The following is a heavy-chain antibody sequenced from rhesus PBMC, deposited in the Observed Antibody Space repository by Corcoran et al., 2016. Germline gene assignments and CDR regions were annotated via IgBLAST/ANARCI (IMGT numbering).Heavy chain of an antibody. V-gene: IGHV4S7*01. D-gene: IGHD1-44*01. CDR1: GGSISDRYY. J-gene: IGHJ4*01. CDR3: SRGWRSGTYNRD. Sequence: QVQLQESGPGLVKPSETLSLTCAVSGGSISDRYYWNWIRQPPGQGLEWIGNIYGSSGSTDYNPSRKSRVTISKDTAKNQFSLKLSSVTAADTAVYYCSRGWRSGTYNRDWGQGVLVTVSS. CDR2: IYGSSGST.